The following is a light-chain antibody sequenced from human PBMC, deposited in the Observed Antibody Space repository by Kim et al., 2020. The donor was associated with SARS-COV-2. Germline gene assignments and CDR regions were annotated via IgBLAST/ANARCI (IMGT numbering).Light chain of an antibody. CDR2: YDT. Sequence: APGKTARITCGGNNIGSKNVHWYQQRPGQAPVLVTYYDTDRPSGTPERFSDSNSGNTATLTISRVEAGDEADYYCQVWDSSSDHFVFGGGTQLTVL. CDR3: QVWDSSSDHFV. V-gene: IGLV3-21*04. J-gene: IGLJ2*01. CDR1: NIGSKN.